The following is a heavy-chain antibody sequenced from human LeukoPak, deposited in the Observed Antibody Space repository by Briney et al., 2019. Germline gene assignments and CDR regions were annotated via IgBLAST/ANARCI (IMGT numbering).Heavy chain of an antibody. Sequence: SETLSLTCTVSGGFISSYYWSWIRQPPGKGLEWIGYIYYSGSTNYNPSLKSRVTISVDTSKNQFSLKLSSVTAADTAVYYCARERSTTGIDYWGQGTLVTVSS. J-gene: IGHJ4*02. V-gene: IGHV4-59*01. CDR2: IYYSGST. D-gene: IGHD5/OR15-5a*01. CDR1: GGFISSYY. CDR3: ARERSTTGIDY.